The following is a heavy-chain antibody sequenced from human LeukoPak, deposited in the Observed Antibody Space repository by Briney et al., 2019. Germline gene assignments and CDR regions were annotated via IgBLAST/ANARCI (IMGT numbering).Heavy chain of an antibody. CDR1: GFTFSNAW. CDR2: IKSKTDGGTT. D-gene: IGHD5-18*01. V-gene: IGHV3-15*01. J-gene: IGHJ4*02. CDR3: TTAPIQLWCFH. Sequence: SAGSLRFSCAASGFTFSNAWMSCVRQAPGKGLEWVGRIKSKTDGGTTDYAAPVKGRFTISRDDSKNTLYLQMNSLKTEDTAVYYCTTAPIQLWCFHWGQGTLVTVSS.